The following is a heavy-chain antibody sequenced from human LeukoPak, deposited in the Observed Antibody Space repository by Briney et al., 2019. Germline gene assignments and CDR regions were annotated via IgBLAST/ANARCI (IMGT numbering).Heavy chain of an antibody. Sequence: GASVKVSCKASGYTFTGYYMHWVRQAPGQGLEWMGWINPNSGGTNYAQKFQGRVTMTRDTSISTAYMELSRLRSDDTAVYYCGRDPNFDGKAVGDAFDIWGQGKMVTVFS. CDR2: INPNSGGT. CDR3: GRDPNFDGKAVGDAFDI. CDR1: GYTFTGYY. J-gene: IGHJ3*02. D-gene: IGHD3-9*01. V-gene: IGHV1-2*02.